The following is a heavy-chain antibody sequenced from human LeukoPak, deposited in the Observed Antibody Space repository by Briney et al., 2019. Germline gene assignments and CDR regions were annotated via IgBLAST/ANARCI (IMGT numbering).Heavy chain of an antibody. V-gene: IGHV1-69*13. D-gene: IGHD6-19*01. CDR2: IIPIFGTA. Sequence: ASVEVSCKASGGTFSSYAISWVRQAPGQGLEWMGGIIPIFGTANYAQKFQGRVTITADESTSTAYMELSSLRSEDTAVYYCARGDAVAGPVGYWGQGTLVTVSS. J-gene: IGHJ4*02. CDR1: GGTFSSYA. CDR3: ARGDAVAGPVGY.